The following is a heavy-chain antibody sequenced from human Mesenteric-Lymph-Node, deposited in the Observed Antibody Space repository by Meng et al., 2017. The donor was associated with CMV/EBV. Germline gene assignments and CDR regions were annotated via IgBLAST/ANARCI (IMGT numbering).Heavy chain of an antibody. J-gene: IGHJ5*02. D-gene: IGHD3-9*01. Sequence: TSSWTWILQPPGKVLDWIWYFYYTRSTNSIPSLSSRVTISADTSKNQFYLKMYSVTAADTAVYYCAMYADYDISTGYRAYRRYFDPWGQGTPVTVSS. CDR1: TSS. CDR3: AMYADYDISTGYRAYRRYFDP. CDR2: FYYTRST. V-gene: IGHV4-59*01.